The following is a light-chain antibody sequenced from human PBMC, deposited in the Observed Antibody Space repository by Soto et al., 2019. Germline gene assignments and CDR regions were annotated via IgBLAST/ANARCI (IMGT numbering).Light chain of an antibody. V-gene: IGKV4-1*01. Sequence: DIVMTQSPDSLAVSLGERATINCKSSQSVLSRSKNKNYLAWYQQKAGQPPKLLISWASTRESGVPDRFSGSGSGTDFTLTISSLQAEDVAVYSCQQYYSSPFTFGPGTKVDIK. CDR1: QSVLSRSKNKNY. J-gene: IGKJ3*01. CDR2: WAS. CDR3: QQYYSSPFT.